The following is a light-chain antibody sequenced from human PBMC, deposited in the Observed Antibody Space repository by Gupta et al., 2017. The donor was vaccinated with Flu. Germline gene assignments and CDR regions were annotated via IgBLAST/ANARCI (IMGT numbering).Light chain of an antibody. V-gene: IGLV3-21*01. CDR2: DDN. CDR1: NIGRKS. CDR3: QVWDSSSDHPVV. Sequence: GDNIGRKSVHWYQQRPGQAPVLVIFDDNVRPSGIPARFSGSNSGDTATLTILRVEAGDEADFYCQVWDSSSDHPVVFGGGTKLAVL. J-gene: IGLJ2*01.